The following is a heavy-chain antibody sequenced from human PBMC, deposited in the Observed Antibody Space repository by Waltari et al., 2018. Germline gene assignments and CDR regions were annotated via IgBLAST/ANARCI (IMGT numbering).Heavy chain of an antibody. CDR1: GGSLRGFH. V-gene: IGHV4-34*02. CDR2: ITLSGNT. J-gene: IGHJ4*02. D-gene: IGHD6-19*01. CDR3: ARSVAGVGIEY. Sequence: QVQLQQRGAGLLKPSETLSLSCDVSGGSLRGFHWTWIRQTPGKGLAWIGDITLSGNTNSNPSLKGRITVSLDTSRRQLSLRVTSMTAADTGLYFCARSVAGVGIEYWGQGTPVTVSS.